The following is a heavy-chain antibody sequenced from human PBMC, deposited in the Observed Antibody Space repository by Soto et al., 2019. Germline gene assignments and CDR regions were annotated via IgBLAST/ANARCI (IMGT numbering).Heavy chain of an antibody. V-gene: IGHV1-69*01. Sequence: QVQLVQSGAEVKKPGSSVKVSCKASGGTFSSYAISWVRQAPGQGLEWMGGIIPIFGTANYAQKFQGRVTITADECTSTAYMELSSLRSEDTAMYYCASSTKYDFWSGYYFDYWGQGTLVTVSS. CDR1: GGTFSSYA. CDR2: IIPIFGTA. D-gene: IGHD3-3*01. CDR3: ASSTKYDFWSGYYFDY. J-gene: IGHJ4*02.